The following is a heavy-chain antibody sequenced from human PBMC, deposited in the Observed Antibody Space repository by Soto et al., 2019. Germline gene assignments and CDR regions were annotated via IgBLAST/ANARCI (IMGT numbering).Heavy chain of an antibody. D-gene: IGHD2-15*01. V-gene: IGHV3-23*01. J-gene: IGHJ4*02. CDR3: AKDPVVVVAATLRLFHGSTTPGSYYFDY. CDR1: GFTFSSYA. Sequence: GGSLRLSCAASGFTFSSYAMSWVRQAPGKGLEWVSAISGSGGSTYYADSVKGRFTISRDNSKNRLYLQMNSLRAEDTAVYYCAKDPVVVVAATLRLFHGSTTPGSYYFDYWGQGTLVTVSS. CDR2: ISGSGGST.